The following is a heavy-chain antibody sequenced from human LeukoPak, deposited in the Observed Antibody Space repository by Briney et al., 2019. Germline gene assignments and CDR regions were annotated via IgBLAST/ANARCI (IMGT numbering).Heavy chain of an antibody. J-gene: IGHJ4*02. D-gene: IGHD3-10*01. V-gene: IGHV4-59*01. CDR1: GGSISSYY. CDR2: IYYSGST. Sequence: SETLSLTCTVSGGSISSYYWSWIRQPLGKGLEWIGYIYYSGSTNYNPSLKSRVTISVDTSKNQFSLKLSSVTAADTAVYYCARDSPRGPDYWGQGTLVTVSS. CDR3: ARDSPRGPDY.